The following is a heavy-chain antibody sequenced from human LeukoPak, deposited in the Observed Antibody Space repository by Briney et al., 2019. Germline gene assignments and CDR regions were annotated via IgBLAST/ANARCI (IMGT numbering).Heavy chain of an antibody. Sequence: SETLSLTCAVSGGSISTPNWWSWVRQSPGKGLEWIGEIYHNGDTKYNPSLKSRVTISVDTSKNQFSLKLSSVTAAGTAVYYCARRPQRWLHPGLYFDYWGQGTLVTVSS. CDR3: ARRPQRWLHPGLYFDY. D-gene: IGHD5-24*01. V-gene: IGHV4-4*02. CDR1: GGSISTPNW. CDR2: IYHNGDT. J-gene: IGHJ4*02.